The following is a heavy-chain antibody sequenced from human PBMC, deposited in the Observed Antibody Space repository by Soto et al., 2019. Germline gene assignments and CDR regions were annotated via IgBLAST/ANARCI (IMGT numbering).Heavy chain of an antibody. CDR2: IYYSGST. V-gene: IGHV4-31*03. CDR1: GGSISSGGYY. CDR3: ARGYYDFWSGLSYWYFDL. J-gene: IGHJ2*01. D-gene: IGHD3-3*01. Sequence: SETLSLTCTVSGGSISSGGYYWSWIRQHPGKGLEWIGYIYYSGSTYYNPSLKSRVTISVDTSKNQFSLKLSSVTAADTAVYYCARGYYDFWSGLSYWYFDLWGRGTLVTVSS.